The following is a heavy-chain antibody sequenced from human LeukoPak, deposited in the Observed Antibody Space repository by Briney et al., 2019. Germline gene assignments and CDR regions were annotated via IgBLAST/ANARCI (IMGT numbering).Heavy chain of an antibody. CDR1: GYNFIIYG. J-gene: IGHJ4*02. CDR3: ARYPRYCGSGGCMGFDH. D-gene: IGHD2-15*01. Sequence: GASVKVSCKASGYNFIIYGLTWVRQAPGQGLEWMGWINNNNGDTNYAQKIQDRVTMITDTSTSTAYMELRSLRYDDTAAYYCARYPRYCGSGGCMGFDHWGQGTLVTVSS. CDR2: INNNNGDT. V-gene: IGHV1-18*01.